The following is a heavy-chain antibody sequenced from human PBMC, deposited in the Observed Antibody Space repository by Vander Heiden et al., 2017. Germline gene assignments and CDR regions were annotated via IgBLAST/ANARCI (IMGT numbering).Heavy chain of an antibody. Sequence: VQLLESGGGLVQAGGSLMIFCAASGFTFSSYDMSWVRQAPGKGLEWVSAISGSGGSTYYADSVKGRFTISRDNSKNTLYLQMNSLRAEDTAVYYCAKISPYYYYGMDVWGQGITVTVSS. CDR3: AKISPYYYYGMDV. CDR1: GFTFSSYD. J-gene: IGHJ6*02. V-gene: IGHV3-23*01. CDR2: ISGSGGST. D-gene: IGHD3-3*02.